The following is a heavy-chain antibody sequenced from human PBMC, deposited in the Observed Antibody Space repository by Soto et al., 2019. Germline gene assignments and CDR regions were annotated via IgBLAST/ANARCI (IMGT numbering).Heavy chain of an antibody. CDR3: ARSSDYGGGFDY. D-gene: IGHD4-17*01. V-gene: IGHV1-69*02. J-gene: IGHJ4*02. CDR1: GGTFSSYT. Sequence: QVQLVQSGAEVKKPGSSVKVSCKASGGTFSSYTISWVRQAPGQGLEWMGRIIPILGIANYAQKFQGRVTITADKSTSTAYMELSSLRSEDTAVYYCARSSDYGGGFDYWGQGTLVTVSS. CDR2: IIPILGIA.